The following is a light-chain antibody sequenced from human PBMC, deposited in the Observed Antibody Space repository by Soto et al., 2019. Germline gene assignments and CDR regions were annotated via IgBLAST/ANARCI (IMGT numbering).Light chain of an antibody. Sequence: QSALTQPPSASGSPGQSVTISCTGTSSDVGAYNYVSWYQQHPGTAPKLLIDGNSNRPSGVPDRFSGSKSGTSASLAITGLQAEDEADYYCQSYDSSLSTYVFGTGTKLTVL. CDR3: QSYDSSLSTYV. CDR2: GNS. CDR1: SSDVGAYNY. J-gene: IGLJ1*01. V-gene: IGLV2-8*01.